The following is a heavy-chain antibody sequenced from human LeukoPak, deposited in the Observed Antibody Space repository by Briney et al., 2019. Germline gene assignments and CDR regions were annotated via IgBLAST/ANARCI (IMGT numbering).Heavy chain of an antibody. V-gene: IGHV4-59*01. CDR2: IYYSGSA. Sequence: SETLSLTCAVSGGSMSSYYWSWIRQPPGKGLEWIGNIYYSGSANYSPSLKSRVTISVDTSKNQFSLKVSSVTAADTAVYYCATYSSSWYYFDHWGQGTLVTVSS. D-gene: IGHD6-13*01. CDR3: ATYSSSWYYFDH. J-gene: IGHJ4*02. CDR1: GGSMSSYY.